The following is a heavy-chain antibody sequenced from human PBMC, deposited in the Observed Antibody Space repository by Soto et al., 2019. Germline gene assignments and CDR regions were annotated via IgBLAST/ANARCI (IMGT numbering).Heavy chain of an antibody. CDR1: GYAFCSYA. CDR2: ISYDGSNK. V-gene: IGHV3-30-3*01. J-gene: IGHJ5*02. Sequence: QVQLVESGGGEVQPGRSLRLSCAASGYAFCSYAMHWVRQAPGKGLEWVAVISYDGSNKYYADSVKGRFTISRDNSKNTLYLQMNSLRAEDTAVYYCARDLEVAVAGAWGQGTLVTVSS. D-gene: IGHD6-19*01. CDR3: ARDLEVAVAGA.